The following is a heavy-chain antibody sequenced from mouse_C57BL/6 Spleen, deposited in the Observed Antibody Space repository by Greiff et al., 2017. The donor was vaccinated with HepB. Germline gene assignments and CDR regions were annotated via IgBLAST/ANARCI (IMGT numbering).Heavy chain of an antibody. J-gene: IGHJ1*03. V-gene: IGHV1-18*01. CDR1: GYTFTDYN. CDR3: AREDYYGSSLYFDV. Sequence: SGPELVKPGASVKIPCKASGYTFTDYNMDWVKQSHGKSLEWIGDINPNNGGTIYNQKFKGKATLTVDKSSSTAYMELRSLTSEDTAVYYCAREDYYGSSLYFDVWGTGTTVTVSS. D-gene: IGHD1-1*01. CDR2: INPNNGGT.